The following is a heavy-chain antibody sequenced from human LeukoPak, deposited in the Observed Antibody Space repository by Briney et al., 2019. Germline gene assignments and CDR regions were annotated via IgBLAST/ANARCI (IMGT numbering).Heavy chain of an antibody. D-gene: IGHD4-17*01. V-gene: IGHV4-4*07. CDR3: ARANDNGDYYFDS. CDR1: GGSISSYY. CDR2: IYRSGST. J-gene: IGHJ4*02. Sequence: SETLSLTCSVSGGSISSYYWNSIRQPAGTGLEWIGRIYRSGSTNYSPSLKSRISMSIDTSKSQFSLKLSSVTAADTAVYYCARANDNGDYYFDSWGQGTLVTVSS.